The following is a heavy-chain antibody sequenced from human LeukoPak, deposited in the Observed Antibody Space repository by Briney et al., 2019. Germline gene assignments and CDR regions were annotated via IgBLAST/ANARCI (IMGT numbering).Heavy chain of an antibody. J-gene: IGHJ6*03. D-gene: IGHD3-16*01. CDR1: GYTFTSYD. Sequence: ASVKVSCKASGYTFTSYDINWVRQATGQGLEWMGWMNPNSGNTGYAQKFQGRVTMTRNTSISTAYMELSSLRSEDTAVYYCARGQPKYDYVWGGLFYMDVWGKGTTVTISS. V-gene: IGHV1-8*01. CDR3: ARGQPKYDYVWGGLFYMDV. CDR2: MNPNSGNT.